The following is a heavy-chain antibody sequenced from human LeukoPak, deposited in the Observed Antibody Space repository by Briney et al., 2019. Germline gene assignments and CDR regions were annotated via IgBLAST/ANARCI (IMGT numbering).Heavy chain of an antibody. CDR1: GFTFSSYA. CDR2: ISYDGSNK. V-gene: IGHV3-30*04. J-gene: IGHJ4*02. D-gene: IGHD2-2*01. CDR3: AKSRLGYCSSSSCSGYYFDF. Sequence: GRSLRLSCAASGFTFSSYAMHWVRQAPGKGLEWVAVISYDGSNKYYADSVKGRFTISRDNSKNTLYLQMNSLRAEDTAVYYCAKSRLGYCSSSSCSGYYFDFWGQGTLVTVSS.